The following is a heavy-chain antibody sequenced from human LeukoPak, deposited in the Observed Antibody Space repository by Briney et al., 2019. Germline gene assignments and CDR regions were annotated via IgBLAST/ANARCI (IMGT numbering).Heavy chain of an antibody. CDR1: GFTFSSYS. Sequence: GGSLRLSCAASGFTFSSYSMNWVRQAPGKGLEWVSSISSSGSYIYYADSVKGRFTISRDNAKNSLYLQMNSLRAEDTAVYYCARDPTLTYGMDVWGQGTTVTVSS. CDR2: ISSSGSYI. V-gene: IGHV3-21*01. CDR3: ARDPTLTYGMDV. J-gene: IGHJ6*02.